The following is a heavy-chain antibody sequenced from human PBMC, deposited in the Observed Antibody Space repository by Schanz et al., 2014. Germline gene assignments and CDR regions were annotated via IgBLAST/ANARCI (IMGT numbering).Heavy chain of an antibody. J-gene: IGHJ4*02. Sequence: EVQLVESGGGLVQPGGSLRLSCAASGFSFSRYSMNWVRQAPGKGLEWVSVIGVDGTTTYYADSVKGRFTISRDNSKNTLYLQMNSLRPEDTAVYYCARGGPAYYFDDWGQGTLVTVSS. CDR2: IGVDGTTT. CDR1: GFSFSRYS. CDR3: ARGGPAYYFDD. V-gene: IGHV3-23*04.